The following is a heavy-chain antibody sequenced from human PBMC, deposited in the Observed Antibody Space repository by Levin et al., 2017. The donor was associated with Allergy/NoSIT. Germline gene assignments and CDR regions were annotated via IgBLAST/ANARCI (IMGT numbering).Heavy chain of an antibody. J-gene: IGHJ4*02. Sequence: LSLTCVASGFTYSNYAMNWVRQAPGKGLEWVAFISGSDGVIYYADSVKGRFTISRDNSKNTVNLQMNSLRVEDTAMYYCTKGGMANIRGGNYLDYWGQGTLVTVSS. CDR3: TKGGMANIRGGNYLDY. V-gene: IGHV3-23*01. CDR1: GFTYSNYA. D-gene: IGHD3-10*01. CDR2: ISGSDGVI.